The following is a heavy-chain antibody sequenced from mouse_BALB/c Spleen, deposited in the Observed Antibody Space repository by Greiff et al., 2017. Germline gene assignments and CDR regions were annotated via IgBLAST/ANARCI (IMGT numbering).Heavy chain of an antibody. D-gene: IGHD1-1*01. CDR3: TRWHYYGSSYAMDY. CDR2: IYPGNSDN. CDR1: GYSFTSYW. Sequence: VQLQQSGTVLARPGASVKMSCKASGYSFTSYWMHWVKQRPGQGLEWIGAIYPGNSDNSYNQKFKGKAKLTAVTSASTAYMELSSLTNEDSAVYYCTRWHYYGSSYAMDYWGQGTSVTVSS. J-gene: IGHJ4*01. V-gene: IGHV1-5*01.